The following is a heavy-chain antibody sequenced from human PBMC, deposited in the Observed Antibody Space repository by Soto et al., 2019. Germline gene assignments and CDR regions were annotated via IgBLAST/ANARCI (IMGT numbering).Heavy chain of an antibody. CDR2: IYYSGST. Sequence: SEALSLTCTVSGGSISRGDYYCSLIRQAPGKGLEWIGYIYYSGSTYYNPSLKSRVTISVDTSKNQFSLKLSSVTAADTAVYYCARNHIAYYDFWSGYSNWFDPWGQGTLVT. J-gene: IGHJ5*02. D-gene: IGHD3-3*01. CDR1: GGSISRGDYY. CDR3: ARNHIAYYDFWSGYSNWFDP. V-gene: IGHV4-30-4*01.